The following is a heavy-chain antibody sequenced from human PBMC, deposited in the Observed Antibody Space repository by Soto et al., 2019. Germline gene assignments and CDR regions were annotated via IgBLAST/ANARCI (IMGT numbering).Heavy chain of an antibody. Sequence: EVQLMESGGTLVEPGGSLRLSCAASGFTFDNYVMSWVRQAPGKGLEWVSGISSGGSSKYYADSVKGRFTISRDNSNKTVFLQMNSLRAEDTALYYCAKDTAPLRCRYLDSWGQGTLVIVSS. D-gene: IGHD3-9*01. CDR1: GFTFDNYV. CDR3: AKDTAPLRCRYLDS. V-gene: IGHV3-23*01. CDR2: ISSGGSSK. J-gene: IGHJ4*02.